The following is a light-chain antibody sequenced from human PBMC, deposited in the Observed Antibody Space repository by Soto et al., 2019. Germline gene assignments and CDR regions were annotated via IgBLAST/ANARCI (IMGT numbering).Light chain of an antibody. V-gene: IGKV3-20*01. CDR1: QSVSSNY. Sequence: EIVLTQSPGTLSLSPGERATPSCRASQSVSSNYVAWYQQKPGQAPRLLVYGASGRATGIPDRFSGSGSGTDFTLTISRLEPEDFAVYYCQQYKNWPTITFGQGTRLEIK. CDR2: GAS. CDR3: QQYKNWPTIT. J-gene: IGKJ5*01.